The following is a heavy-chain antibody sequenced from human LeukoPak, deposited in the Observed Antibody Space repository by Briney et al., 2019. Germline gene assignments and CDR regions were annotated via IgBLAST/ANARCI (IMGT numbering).Heavy chain of an antibody. D-gene: IGHD6-13*01. CDR2: ISSDGSKT. CDR1: GFTFSRYA. Sequence: WRSLRLSCAASGFTFSRYAMHWVRQAPGKGLERVAVISSDGSKTYFADSVKGRFTISRDNSKNTLYLQMNSLRADDTAVFYCARALSTSWPFYYYFGLDVWGQGTTVTVSS. V-gene: IGHV3-30*04. J-gene: IGHJ6*02. CDR3: ARALSTSWPFYYYFGLDV.